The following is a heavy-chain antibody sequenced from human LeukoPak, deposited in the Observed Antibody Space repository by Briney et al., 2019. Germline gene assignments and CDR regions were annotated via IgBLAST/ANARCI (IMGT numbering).Heavy chain of an antibody. CDR1: GFTFSSYG. V-gene: IGHV3-53*01. Sequence: PGGSLRLSCAASGFTFSSYGMHWVRQAPGKGLEWVSVIYSGGSTYYADSVKGRFTISRDNSKNTLYLQMNSLRAEDTAVYYCAREVALRGMDVWGQGTTVTVSS. CDR3: AREVALRGMDV. D-gene: IGHD5-12*01. CDR2: IYSGGST. J-gene: IGHJ6*02.